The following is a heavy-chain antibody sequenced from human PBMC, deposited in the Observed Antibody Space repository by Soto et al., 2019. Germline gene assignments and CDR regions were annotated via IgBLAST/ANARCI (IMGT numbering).Heavy chain of an antibody. D-gene: IGHD1-26*01. CDR3: ARASYSGSYYYYYGMDV. CDR1: GYTFTGYY. V-gene: IGHV1-2*02. J-gene: IGHJ6*02. Sequence: VSVKVSCKASGYTFTGYYMHWVRQAPGQGLEWMGWINPNSGGTNYAQKFQGRVTMTRDTSISTAYMELSRLRSDDTAVYYCARASYSGSYYYYYGMDVWGQGTTVTVSS. CDR2: INPNSGGT.